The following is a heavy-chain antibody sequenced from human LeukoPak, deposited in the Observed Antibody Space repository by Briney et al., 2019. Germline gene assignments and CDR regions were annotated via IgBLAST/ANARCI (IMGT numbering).Heavy chain of an antibody. D-gene: IGHD3-3*01. CDR2: INPNSGDT. CDR3: ARDGGLDY. V-gene: IGHV1-2*02. J-gene: IGHJ4*02. Sequence: GASVTVSCKASGYTFTGYYIHWLRQAPGQGLEWMAWINPNSGDTTYAQKFQGRVTMTRDTSITTAYMDLSRLSSDDTAVYYCARDGGLDYWGQGTLVTVSS. CDR1: GYTFTGYY.